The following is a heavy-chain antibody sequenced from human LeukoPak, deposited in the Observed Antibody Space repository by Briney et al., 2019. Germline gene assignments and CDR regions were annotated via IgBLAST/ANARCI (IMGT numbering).Heavy chain of an antibody. V-gene: IGHV5-51*01. CDR2: IYPGGSDI. Sequence: HGESLEISCKGSGYSFTSYWIGWVRQMPGKGLELMGIIYPGGSDIRYSPSFQGQVTISADKSISTAYLQWSSLKASDTAMYYCARLPYCGGDCYPNWFDPWGQGTLVTVSS. D-gene: IGHD2-21*02. CDR1: GYSFTSYW. J-gene: IGHJ5*02. CDR3: ARLPYCGGDCYPNWFDP.